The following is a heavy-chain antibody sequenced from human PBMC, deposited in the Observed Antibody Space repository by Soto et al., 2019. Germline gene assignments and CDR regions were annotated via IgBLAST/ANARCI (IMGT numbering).Heavy chain of an antibody. CDR2: INSDGIST. V-gene: IGHV3-74*01. J-gene: IGHJ5*02. Sequence: GGSLRLSCAASGFTFSSYLMHWVRQAPGKGLVWVSRINSDGISTSYADSVKGRFTISRDNAKNTLYLQMNSMRAEDTAVYYCATPSEGSSSWYGSPGWFDPWGQGTMVTV. CDR1: GFTFSSYL. D-gene: IGHD6-13*01. CDR3: ATPSEGSSSWYGSPGWFDP.